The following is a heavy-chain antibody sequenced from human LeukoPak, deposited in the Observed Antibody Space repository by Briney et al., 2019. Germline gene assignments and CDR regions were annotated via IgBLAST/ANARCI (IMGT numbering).Heavy chain of an antibody. D-gene: IGHD6-19*01. Sequence: SETLSLTCTVSGGSLSSFYWSWIRQPAGEALEWIGRLYATGSTHYNPSLKTRVTMSVDTSKNQFSLKLSSVTAADTAVYYCARHEDLRAVAGPFFDYWGQGTLVTVSS. CDR2: LYATGST. CDR1: GGSLSSFY. CDR3: ARHEDLRAVAGPFFDY. V-gene: IGHV4-4*07. J-gene: IGHJ4*02.